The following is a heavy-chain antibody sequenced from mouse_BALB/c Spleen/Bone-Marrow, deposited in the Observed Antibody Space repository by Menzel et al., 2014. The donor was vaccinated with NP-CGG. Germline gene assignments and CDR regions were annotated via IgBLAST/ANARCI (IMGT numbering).Heavy chain of an antibody. Sequence: VQRVESGPELVRPGVSVKISCKGSGYTFTDYAMHWVKQSHAKSLEWIGVISTYSGNTNYNQKFKGKATVTVDKSSSTAYMELARLTSEDSAIYYCASPIYYGNYEGFAYWGQGTLVTVSA. CDR2: ISTYSGNT. CDR1: GYTFTDYA. V-gene: IGHV1-67*01. D-gene: IGHD2-1*01. CDR3: ASPIYYGNYEGFAY. J-gene: IGHJ3*01.